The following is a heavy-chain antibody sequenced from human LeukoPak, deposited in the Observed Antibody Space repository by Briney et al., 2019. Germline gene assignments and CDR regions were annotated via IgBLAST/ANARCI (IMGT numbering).Heavy chain of an antibody. J-gene: IGHJ5*02. V-gene: IGHV4-4*09. CDR1: GGSINSYY. CDR3: ARHGSVRSPLGP. Sequence: SETLSLTCTVSGGSINSYYWSWLRQPPGKGLEGIGYIYATGSTNSNTSLKSRVTISVDTSKNQFSLNLRSVTAADTAVYYCARHGSVRSPLGPWGQGTLVTVSS. D-gene: IGHD3-10*01. CDR2: IYATGST.